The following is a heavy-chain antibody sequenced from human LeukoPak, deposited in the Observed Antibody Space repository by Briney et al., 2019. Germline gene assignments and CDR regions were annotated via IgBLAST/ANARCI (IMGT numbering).Heavy chain of an antibody. Sequence: ASVKVSCKASGYTFTGYGISWVRQAPGQGLERMGWISAYNGNTNYAQKLQGRVTMTTDTSTSTAYMELRSLRSDDTAVYYCARGVEYYDYVWGTFPRHNYYYYMDVWGKGTTVTISS. J-gene: IGHJ6*03. CDR2: ISAYNGNT. D-gene: IGHD3-16*01. CDR3: ARGVEYYDYVWGTFPRHNYYYYMDV. CDR1: GYTFTGYG. V-gene: IGHV1-18*01.